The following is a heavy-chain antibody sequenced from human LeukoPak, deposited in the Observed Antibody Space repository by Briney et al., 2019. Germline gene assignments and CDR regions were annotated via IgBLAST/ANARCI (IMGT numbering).Heavy chain of an antibody. J-gene: IGHJ2*01. Sequence: PSETLSLTCTVSGGSISSYYWSWIRQPPGKGLEWIGYIYYSGSTNYNPSLKRRVTISVDTSKNQFSLKLSSVAAADTAVFYCAREGRYWYFDLWGRGTLVTVSS. CDR1: GGSISSYY. CDR2: IYYSGST. CDR3: AREGRYWYFDL. V-gene: IGHV4-59*01.